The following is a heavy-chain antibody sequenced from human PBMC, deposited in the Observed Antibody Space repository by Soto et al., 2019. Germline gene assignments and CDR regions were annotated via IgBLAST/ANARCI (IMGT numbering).Heavy chain of an antibody. Sequence: SETLSLTCTVSGTSLSSGTNYWNCVRQPPWKALELIGYIYGSGNTKYNPSLKSRVTISQDTSKNQVSLKMNSVTATDTAMYYCAGDWGPYWFDPWGQGILVTVSS. J-gene: IGHJ5*02. D-gene: IGHD7-27*01. V-gene: IGHV4-61*01. CDR3: AGDWGPYWFDP. CDR2: IYGSGNT. CDR1: GTSLSSGTNY.